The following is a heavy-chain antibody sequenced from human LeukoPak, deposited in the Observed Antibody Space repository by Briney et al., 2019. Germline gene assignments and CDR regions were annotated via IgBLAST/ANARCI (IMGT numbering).Heavy chain of an antibody. CDR2: ISGSGGST. CDR3: AKTVAGTPEY. D-gene: IGHD6-19*01. J-gene: IGHJ4*02. Sequence: GGSLRLSCAASGFTFSSYSMSWVRHAPGKGLEWVSAISGSGGSTYYADSVKGRFTISRDNSKNTLFLQMNSLRDEDTAVYYCAKTVAGTPEYWGQGTLVTVSS. CDR1: GFTFSSYS. V-gene: IGHV3-23*01.